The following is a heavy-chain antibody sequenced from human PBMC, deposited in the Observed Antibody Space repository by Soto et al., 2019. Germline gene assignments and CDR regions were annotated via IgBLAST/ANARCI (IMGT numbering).Heavy chain of an antibody. V-gene: IGHV4-59*08. CDR1: GGSISSYY. D-gene: IGHD2-2*01. J-gene: IGHJ5*02. CDR2: IYYSGST. CDR3: ARTEDQLLPGYWFDP. Sequence: ASETLSLTCTVSGGSISSYYWSWIRQPPGKGLEWIGYIYYSGSTNYNPSLKSRVTISVDTSKNQFSLKLSSVTAADTAVYYCARTEDQLLPGYWFDPWGQGTLVTVSS.